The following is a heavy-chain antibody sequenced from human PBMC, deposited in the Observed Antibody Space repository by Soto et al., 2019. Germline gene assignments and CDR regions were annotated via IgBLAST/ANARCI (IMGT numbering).Heavy chain of an antibody. CDR1: GYTFTSYD. Sequence: ASVKVSCKASGYTFTSYDINWVRQATGQGLEWMGWMNPNSGNTGYAQKFQGRATMTRNTSISTAYMELSSLRSEDTAVYYCAGGYCSGGSCYFDYWGQGTLVTVSS. CDR3: AGGYCSGGSCYFDY. D-gene: IGHD2-15*01. CDR2: MNPNSGNT. V-gene: IGHV1-8*01. J-gene: IGHJ4*02.